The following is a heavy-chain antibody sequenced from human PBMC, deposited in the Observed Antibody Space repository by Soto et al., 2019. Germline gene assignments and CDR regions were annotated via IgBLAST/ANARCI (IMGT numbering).Heavy chain of an antibody. J-gene: IGHJ6*02. CDR1: GFTFSSYA. CDR2: ISGSGGST. V-gene: IGHV3-23*01. CDR3: AKVVFAVAGPSYYDMEV. D-gene: IGHD6-19*01. Sequence: PGGSLRLSCAASGFTFSSYAMSWVRQAPGKGLEWVSAISGSGGSTYYADSVKGRITISRDTSKNTLYLQMNSLRAEDTAVYYCAKVVFAVAGPSYYDMEVGGQATTVTVS.